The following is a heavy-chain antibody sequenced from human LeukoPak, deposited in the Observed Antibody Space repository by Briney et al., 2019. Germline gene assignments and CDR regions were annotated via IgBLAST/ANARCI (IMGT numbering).Heavy chain of an antibody. CDR1: GGSISSYY. V-gene: IGHV4-59*08. D-gene: IGHD3-22*01. Sequence: SETLSLTCTVSGGSISSYYWSWIRQPPGKGLEWIGYIYSSGSTNYNPSLKSRVTISVDTSKNQFSLKLSSVTAADTAVYYCAKGSKYYYDSSGYYYWGQGTLVTVSS. CDR3: AKGSKYYYDSSGYYY. CDR2: IYSSGST. J-gene: IGHJ4*02.